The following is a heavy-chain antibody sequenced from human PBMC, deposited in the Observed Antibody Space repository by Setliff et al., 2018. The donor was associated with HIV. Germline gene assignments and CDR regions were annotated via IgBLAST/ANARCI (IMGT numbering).Heavy chain of an antibody. J-gene: IGHJ3*02. Sequence: PSETLSLTCTVSGGSISSGSYYWSWIRQPAGKGLEWIGYIYYSGSTNYNPSLKSRVTISVDTSKNQFSLKLSSVTAADTAVYYCARLSREAFDIWGQGTMVTVSS. CDR3: ARLSREAFDI. CDR2: IYYSGST. V-gene: IGHV4-61*10. CDR1: GGSISSGSYY. D-gene: IGHD1-26*01.